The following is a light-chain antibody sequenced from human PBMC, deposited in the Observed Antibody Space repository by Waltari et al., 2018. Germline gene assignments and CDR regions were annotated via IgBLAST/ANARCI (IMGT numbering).Light chain of an antibody. J-gene: IGKJ1*01. Sequence: DIQMTQSPSTVSASVGDRVTITCRASQTTNRWLALYQQKPGKAPKLLIYRSSILESRVTSRFSGSGSGTEFTLTISSLQPDDFATYYCQQYISYSLTFGQGTKVEIK. CDR1: QTTNRW. V-gene: IGKV1-5*03. CDR3: QQYISYSLT. CDR2: RSS.